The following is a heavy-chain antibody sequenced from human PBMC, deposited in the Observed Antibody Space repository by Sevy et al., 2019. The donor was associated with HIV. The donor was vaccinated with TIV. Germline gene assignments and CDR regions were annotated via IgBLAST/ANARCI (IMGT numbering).Heavy chain of an antibody. CDR2: INTHGTNT. CDR3: AGEGVDFGSGPVDFDYGMDV. CDR1: GFTFSRYW. Sequence: GGSLRLSCAASGFTFSRYWMHWVRHAPGKGLVWVSRINTHGTNTIYADYVKGRFTISRDNAKNTVSLQMNSLRADDTGVYYCAGEGVDFGSGPVDFDYGMDVWGQGTTVTVSS. J-gene: IGHJ6*02. D-gene: IGHD3-3*01. V-gene: IGHV3-74*01.